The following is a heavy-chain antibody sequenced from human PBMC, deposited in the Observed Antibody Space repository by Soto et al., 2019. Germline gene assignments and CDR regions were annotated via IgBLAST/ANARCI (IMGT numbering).Heavy chain of an antibody. J-gene: IGHJ6*02. D-gene: IGHD3-3*01. CDR3: ARAYDFWSGYYSGGMDV. V-gene: IGHV3-30-3*01. Sequence: GGSLRLSCAASGFTFSSYAMHWVRQAPGKGLEWVAVISYDGSNKYYADSVKGRFTISRDNSKNTLYLQMNSLRAEDTAVYYCARAYDFWSGYYSGGMDVWGQGTTVTVSS. CDR2: ISYDGSNK. CDR1: GFTFSSYA.